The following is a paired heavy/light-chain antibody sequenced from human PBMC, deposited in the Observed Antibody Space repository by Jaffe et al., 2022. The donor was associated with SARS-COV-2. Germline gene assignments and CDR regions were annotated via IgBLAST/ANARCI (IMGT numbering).Light chain of an antibody. CDR2: GAS. CDR3: QQYGSSRT. CDR1: QSVSSNN. V-gene: IGKV3-20*01. J-gene: IGKJ1*01. Sequence: EIVLTQSPGTLSLSPGERATLSCRASQSVSSNNLAWYQQKPGQAPRLLIYGASSRATGIPDRFSGSGSGTDFTLTISRLEPEDFAVYYCQQYGSSRTFGQGTKVEIK.
Heavy chain of an antibody. J-gene: IGHJ4*02. Sequence: EVQLVESGGGLVQPGGSLRLSCAASGFTLSSHWMNWVRQAPGKGPEWVANINQDGNEKYYVDSVKGRFTVSRDNTKNSLYLQMNNLRPEDTAVYYCARGGSYSGYWGQGTLVTVSS. CDR1: GFTLSSHW. V-gene: IGHV3-7*01. D-gene: IGHD1-26*01. CDR2: INQDGNEK. CDR3: ARGGSYSGY.